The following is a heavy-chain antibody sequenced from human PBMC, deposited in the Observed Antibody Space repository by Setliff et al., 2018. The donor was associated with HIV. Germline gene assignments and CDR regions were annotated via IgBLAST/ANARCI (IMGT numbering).Heavy chain of an antibody. V-gene: IGHV1-2*06. CDR2: IIPNSGGT. D-gene: IGHD3-3*02. Sequence: ASVKVSCKASGYTFTDHYMRWVRQAPGQGLEWMGRIIPNSGGTTYARKFQDRVTMTRDTSISTAYMELRNLRSEDTAIYYCARGLGNFVPDLIGYFDYWGQGTLVTVSS. CDR3: ARGLGNFVPDLIGYFDY. J-gene: IGHJ4*02. CDR1: GYTFTDHY.